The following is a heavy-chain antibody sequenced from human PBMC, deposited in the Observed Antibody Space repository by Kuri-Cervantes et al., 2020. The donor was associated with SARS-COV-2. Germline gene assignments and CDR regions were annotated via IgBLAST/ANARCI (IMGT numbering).Heavy chain of an antibody. CDR2: LSGSGGST. D-gene: IGHD5-24*01. CDR3: AKDRGYTKGDY. J-gene: IGHJ4*02. V-gene: IGHV3-23*01. CDR1: GFTFSSYA. Sequence: GGSLRLSCAASGFTFSSYAMSWVRQAPGKGLEWVSSLSGSGGSTYYADSVKGRFTISRDTSKNTLHLQMNSLRAEDTAVYYCAKDRGYTKGDYWGQGTLVTVSS.